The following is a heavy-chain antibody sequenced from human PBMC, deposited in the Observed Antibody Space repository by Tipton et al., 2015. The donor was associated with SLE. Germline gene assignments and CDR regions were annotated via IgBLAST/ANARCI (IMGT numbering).Heavy chain of an antibody. CDR1: GGSFSGYY. J-gene: IGHJ6*02. Sequence: TLSLTCAVYGGSFSGYYWSWIRQPPGKGLEWIGEINHSGSTNYNPSLKSRVTLSVDTSKNQFSLKLSPVTAADTAVYYCARILSDYYGMDVWGQGTTVTVSS. V-gene: IGHV4-34*01. CDR3: ARILSDYYGMDV. CDR2: INHSGST.